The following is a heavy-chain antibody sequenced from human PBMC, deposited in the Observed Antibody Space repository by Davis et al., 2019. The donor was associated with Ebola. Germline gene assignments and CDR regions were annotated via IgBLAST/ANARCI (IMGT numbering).Heavy chain of an antibody. V-gene: IGHV4-59*01. CDR3: VSSLYGDYMTPHYYYYYGLDV. D-gene: IGHD4-17*01. Sequence: MPSETLSLTCTVSGGAMNSYYWSWIRQPPGKGLEWIGYVYYTGYTKYNPSLDSRVTISVDTSKKAFSLRLTSVTAADTAVYYRVSSLYGDYMTPHYYYYYGLDVWGQGTTVTVSS. CDR1: GGAMNSYY. CDR2: VYYTGYT. J-gene: IGHJ6*02.